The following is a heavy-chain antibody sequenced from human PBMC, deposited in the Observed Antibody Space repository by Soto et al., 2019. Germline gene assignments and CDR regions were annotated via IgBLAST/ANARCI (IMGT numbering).Heavy chain of an antibody. V-gene: IGHV3-30*01. CDR3: ARDEPVVAGPGFLDY. J-gene: IGHJ4*02. Sequence: QVQLVESGGGVVQPGRSLRLSCAASGFNFSRKAMHWVRQAPGKGLEWVAVISYAGTSKYYADSVKGRFTISRDNSKSSLFLHMNSLRVEDTAVYYCARDEPVVAGPGFLDYWGQGALVTVSS. D-gene: IGHD6-19*01. CDR1: GFNFSRKA. CDR2: ISYAGTSK.